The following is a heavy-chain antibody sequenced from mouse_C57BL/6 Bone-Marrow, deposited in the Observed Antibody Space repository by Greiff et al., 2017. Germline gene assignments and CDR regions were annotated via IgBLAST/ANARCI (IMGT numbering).Heavy chain of an antibody. CDR3: ARQRTGYYFDY. CDR2: ISSGGSYT. J-gene: IGHJ2*01. D-gene: IGHD4-1*01. CDR1: GFTFSSYG. V-gene: IGHV5-6*01. Sequence: EVQVVESGGDLVKPGGSLKLSCAASGFTFSSYGMSWVRQTPDKRLEWVATISSGGSYTYYPDSVKGRFTISRDNAKNTLYLQMSSLKSEDTAMYYCARQRTGYYFDYWGQGTTPTVSS.